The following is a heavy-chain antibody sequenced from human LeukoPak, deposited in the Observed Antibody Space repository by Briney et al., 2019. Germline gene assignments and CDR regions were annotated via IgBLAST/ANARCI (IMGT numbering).Heavy chain of an antibody. Sequence: GASVKVSCKASGYTFTSYCIHWVRQAPGQGLEWMGIINPSGGSTSYAQKFQGRLTMTRDTSTSTVYMELSSLRSDDTAVYYCARAALTIPYDYWGQGTLVTVSS. J-gene: IGHJ4*02. D-gene: IGHD2-2*02. V-gene: IGHV1-46*01. CDR3: ARAALTIPYDY. CDR1: GYTFTSYC. CDR2: INPSGGST.